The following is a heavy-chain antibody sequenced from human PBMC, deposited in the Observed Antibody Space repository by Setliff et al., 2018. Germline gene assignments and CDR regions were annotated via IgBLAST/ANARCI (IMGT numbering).Heavy chain of an antibody. V-gene: IGHV4-30-2*01. CDR1: GGSISSGDAS. CDR2: IYHAGST. CDR3: ARGGGYGSGGSFPNAPFDS. J-gene: IGHJ4*02. D-gene: IGHD3-10*01. Sequence: SETLSLTCAVSGGSISSGDASWSWVRQPPGKGLEWIGDIYHAGSTYYNPSLESRAIISIEKPNKQFSLELRPLTAADTAQYYCARGGGYGSGGSFPNAPFDSWGQGMLVTVSS.